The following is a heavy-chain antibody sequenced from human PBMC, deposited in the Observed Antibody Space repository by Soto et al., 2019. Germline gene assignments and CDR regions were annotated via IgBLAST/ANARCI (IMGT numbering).Heavy chain of an antibody. CDR1: GFTFSSYA. V-gene: IGHV3-23*01. CDR3: AKEQYSTRLYYYYGMDV. Sequence: PGGSLRLSCAASGFTFSSYAMSWVRQAPGKGLEWVSAISGSGGSTYYADSVKGRFTISRDNSKNTLYLQMNSLRAEDTAVYYCAKEQYSTRLYYYYGMDVWGQGTTVTVSS. CDR2: ISGSGGST. J-gene: IGHJ6*02. D-gene: IGHD6-6*01.